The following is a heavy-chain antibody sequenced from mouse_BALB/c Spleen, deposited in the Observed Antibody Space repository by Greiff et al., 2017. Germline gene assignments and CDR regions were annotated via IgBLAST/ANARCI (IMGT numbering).Heavy chain of an antibody. CDR1: GFSLTDYG. CDR2: IWGGGST. D-gene: IGHD1-1*01. Sequence: VMLVESGPGLVAPSQSLSITCTVSGFSLTDYGVSWIRQPPGKGLEWLGVIWGGGSTYYNSALKSRLSISKDNSKSQVFLKMNSLQTDDTAMYYCATNYYGSSYWYFDVWGAGTTVTVSS. J-gene: IGHJ1*01. CDR3: ATNYYGSSYWYFDV. V-gene: IGHV2-6-5*01.